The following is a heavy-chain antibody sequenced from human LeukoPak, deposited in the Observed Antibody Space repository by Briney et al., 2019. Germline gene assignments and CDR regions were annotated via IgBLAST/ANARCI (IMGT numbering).Heavy chain of an antibody. J-gene: IGHJ4*02. CDR2: ISAYNGNT. V-gene: IGHV1-18*01. Sequence: VASVKVSFKASGYTFIIYVISWVRQAPGQGLEWMGWISAYNGNTNYAQKLQGRVTMTTDTSTSTAYMELRSLRSDDTAVYYCARVGSGWYYFDYWGQGTLVTVSS. CDR1: GYTFIIYV. D-gene: IGHD6-19*01. CDR3: ARVGSGWYYFDY.